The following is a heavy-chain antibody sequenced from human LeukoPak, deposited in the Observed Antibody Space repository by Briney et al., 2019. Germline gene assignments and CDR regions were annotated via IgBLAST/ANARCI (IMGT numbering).Heavy chain of an antibody. Sequence: PGGSLRLSCAASGFTFSSYEMNWVRQAPGKGLEWVSYISTSGGSIYYADSVKGRFTISRDNAKNSLYLQMNSLRAEDTAVYYCARGDRTHYYGSGSPRVGAFDIWGQGTMVTVSS. CDR3: ARGDRTHYYGSGSPRVGAFDI. CDR1: GFTFSSYE. CDR2: ISTSGGSI. V-gene: IGHV3-48*03. J-gene: IGHJ3*02. D-gene: IGHD3-10*01.